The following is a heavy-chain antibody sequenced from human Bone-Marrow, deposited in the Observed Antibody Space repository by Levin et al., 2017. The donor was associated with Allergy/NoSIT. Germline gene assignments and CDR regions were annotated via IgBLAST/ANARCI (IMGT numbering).Heavy chain of an antibody. CDR2: VYWSGTT. J-gene: IGHJ4*02. D-gene: IGHD3-10*01. V-gene: IGHV4-39*07. CDR3: ARAYFYGLGSYSYYLDL. CDR1: GDSIRSSSRY. Sequence: MASETLSLTCTVSGDSIRSSSRYWNWIRQSPGKGLEWIGTVYWSGTTYYNPSLRRRVTISEDTPRNQFSLRLTSVTAADSAVYYCARAYFYGLGSYSYYLDLWGQGNLVIVSS.